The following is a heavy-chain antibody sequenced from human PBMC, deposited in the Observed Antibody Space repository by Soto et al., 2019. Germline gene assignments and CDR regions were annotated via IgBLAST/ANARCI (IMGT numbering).Heavy chain of an antibody. J-gene: IGHJ3*02. CDR2: ISAYNGNT. V-gene: IGHV1-18*04. Sequence: ASVKVSCKAPGYTFTSYGISWVRQAPGQGLEWMGWISAYNGNTNYAQKLQGRVTMTTDTSTSTAYMELRSLRSDDTAVYYCASRYCSGGSCYLAFDIWGQGTMVTVSS. D-gene: IGHD2-15*01. CDR1: GYTFTSYG. CDR3: ASRYCSGGSCYLAFDI.